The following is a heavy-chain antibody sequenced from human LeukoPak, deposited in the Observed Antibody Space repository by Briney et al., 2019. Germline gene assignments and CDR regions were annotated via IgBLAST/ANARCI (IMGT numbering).Heavy chain of an antibody. Sequence: GGSLRLSCAASGITFINHAMDWVRQAPGKGLEWVAVIWYDGSNKYYADSVKGRFTISRENSKNTLYLQMNSLRAEDTAVYYCARVPRTGYSSSWYYYYYGMDVWGQGTTVTVSS. CDR2: IWYDGSNK. J-gene: IGHJ6*02. D-gene: IGHD6-13*01. V-gene: IGHV3-33*08. CDR3: ARVPRTGYSSSWYYYYYGMDV. CDR1: GITFINHA.